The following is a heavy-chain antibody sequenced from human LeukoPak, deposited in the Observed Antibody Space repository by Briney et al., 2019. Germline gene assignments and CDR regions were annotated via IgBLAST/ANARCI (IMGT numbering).Heavy chain of an antibody. D-gene: IGHD5-12*01. CDR3: AREGATGDAFDI. CDR2: IYYSGST. CDR1: GGSISSYY. J-gene: IGHJ3*02. Sequence: PPETLSLTCTVSGGSISSYYWSWIRQPPGKGLEWIGYIYYSGSTNYNPSLKSRVTISVDTSKNQFSLKLSSVTAADTAVYYCAREGATGDAFDIWGQGTMVTVSS. V-gene: IGHV4-59*01.